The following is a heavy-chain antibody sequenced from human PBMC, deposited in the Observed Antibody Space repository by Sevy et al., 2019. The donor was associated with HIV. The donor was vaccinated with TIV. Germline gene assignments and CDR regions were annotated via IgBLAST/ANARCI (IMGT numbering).Heavy chain of an antibody. CDR2: ISYTGDT. CDR1: YGSIIGYH. V-gene: IGHV4-59*01. D-gene: IGHD5-12*01. CDR3: ARAPPVRSGDDSLNWFDP. J-gene: IGHJ5*02. Sequence: SETLSLTCTVSYGSIIGYHWSWIRQPPGKTLEYVGYISYTGDTKSNPSLNSRVTMSVDTSKNQFSLKVTSVTAADTAVYYCARAPPVRSGDDSLNWFDPWGQGTLVTVSS.